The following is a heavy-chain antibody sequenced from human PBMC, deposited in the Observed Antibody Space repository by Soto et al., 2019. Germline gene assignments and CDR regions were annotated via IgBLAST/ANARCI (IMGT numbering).Heavy chain of an antibody. V-gene: IGHV3-9*01. CDR1: GFIFDDYA. D-gene: IGHD6-13*01. CDR3: AKGGSAALIAAAGSDNWFDP. Sequence: EVQLVESGGGLLQPGRSLRLSCAASGFIFDDYAMYWIRQAPGKGLEWVAAINWNGGTKAYADSVKGRFTVSRDNAKNSLYLEMSSLRPDDTALYYCAKGGSAALIAAAGSDNWFDPWGQGTLVTVSS. CDR2: INWNGGTK. J-gene: IGHJ5*02.